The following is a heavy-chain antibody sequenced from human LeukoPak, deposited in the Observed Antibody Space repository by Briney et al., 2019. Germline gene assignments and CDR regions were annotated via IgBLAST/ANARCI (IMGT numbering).Heavy chain of an antibody. V-gene: IGHV3-23*01. J-gene: IGHJ4*02. CDR2: ISGSGGST. CDR1: GFTVSSIH. D-gene: IGHD4-11*01. Sequence: GGSLRLSCAASGFTVSSIHMVWVRQTPGKGLEWVSAISGSGGSTYYADSVKGRFTISRDNAKNTLYLQMNSLRAEDTAMYYCARAVNYNLIDYWGQGTLVIVSS. CDR3: ARAVNYNLIDY.